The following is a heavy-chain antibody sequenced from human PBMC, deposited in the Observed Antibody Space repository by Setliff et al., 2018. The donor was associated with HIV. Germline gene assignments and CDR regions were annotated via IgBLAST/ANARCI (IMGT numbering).Heavy chain of an antibody. D-gene: IGHD3-3*01. CDR2: IYPGDSHT. V-gene: IGHV5-51*01. J-gene: IGHJ5*01. CDR3: ARQPTDTSGYNNWFDS. Sequence: GESLKISCKGSGHYFTTFWIAWVRQMPGKGLEWMGFIYPGDSHTTYSPSFQGQVTISVDTSVSTAYLQWSSLKASDTAMYYCARQPTDTSGYNNWFDSWGQGTLVTVSS. CDR1: GHYFTTFW.